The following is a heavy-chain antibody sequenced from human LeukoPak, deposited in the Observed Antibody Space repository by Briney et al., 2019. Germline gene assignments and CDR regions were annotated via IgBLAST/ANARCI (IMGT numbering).Heavy chain of an antibody. CDR3: ARAGLRFLEWPTDY. CDR2: INPNSGGT. V-gene: IGHV1-2*02. Sequence: ASVKVSCKASGYTFTGYYMHWVRQAPGQGLEWMGWINPNSGGTNYAQKFQGRVTMARDTSISTAYMELSRLRSDDTAVYYCARAGLRFLEWPTDYWGQGTLVTVSS. CDR1: GYTFTGYY. D-gene: IGHD3-3*01. J-gene: IGHJ4*02.